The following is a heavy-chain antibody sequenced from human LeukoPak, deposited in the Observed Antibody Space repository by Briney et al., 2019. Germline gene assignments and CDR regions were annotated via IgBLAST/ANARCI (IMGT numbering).Heavy chain of an antibody. J-gene: IGHJ4*02. V-gene: IGHV3-30-3*01. CDR1: GFTFSSYA. D-gene: IGHD3-22*01. CDR3: AKDPGNYYDSSGYYYPRFDY. Sequence: PGGSLRLSCAASGFTFSSYAMHWVRQAPGKGLEWVAVISYDGSNKYYADSVKGRFTISRDNSKNTLYLQMNSLRAEDTAVYYCAKDPGNYYDSSGYYYPRFDYWGQGTLVTVSS. CDR2: ISYDGSNK.